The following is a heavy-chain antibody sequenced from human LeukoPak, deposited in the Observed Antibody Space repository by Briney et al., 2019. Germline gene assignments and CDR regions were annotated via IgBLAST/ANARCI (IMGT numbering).Heavy chain of an antibody. D-gene: IGHD6-19*01. Sequence: ASVKVSCKASGYTFTGYYMHWVRQAPGQRLEWMGWINAGNGNTKYSQKFQGRVTITRDTSASTAYMELSSLRSEDTAVYYCARFGIAVAGSADDAFDIWGQGTMVTVSS. J-gene: IGHJ3*02. V-gene: IGHV1-3*01. CDR3: ARFGIAVAGSADDAFDI. CDR1: GYTFTGYY. CDR2: INAGNGNT.